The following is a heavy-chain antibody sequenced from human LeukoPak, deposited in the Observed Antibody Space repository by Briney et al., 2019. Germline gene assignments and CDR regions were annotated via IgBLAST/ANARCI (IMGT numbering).Heavy chain of an antibody. Sequence: GGSLRLSCVASGFSFSTYWMHWVRQAPGKGLMWVSRIKNDGSVTSYADSVKGRLTISRDNAKNTLYLQMNSLRADDTAVYYCARSPNCGGDCFWGQGTLVTVSS. CDR1: GFSFSTYW. V-gene: IGHV3-74*01. J-gene: IGHJ4*02. CDR2: IKNDGSVT. CDR3: ARSPNCGGDCF. D-gene: IGHD2-21*02.